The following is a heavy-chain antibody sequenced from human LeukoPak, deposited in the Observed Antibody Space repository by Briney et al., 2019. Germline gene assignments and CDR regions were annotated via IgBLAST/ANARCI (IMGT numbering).Heavy chain of an antibody. V-gene: IGHV1-46*01. CDR2: INPSGGTT. CDR3: SRDLGGSSNDD. D-gene: IGHD1-26*01. CDR1: GYTLSTYY. J-gene: IGHJ4*02. Sequence: EASVKVSCKASGYTLSTYYMHWVRQAPGQGLKWVGVINPSGGTTTSAQKFQARVTMPRDKSPSTAYMELSSLLIAATAGYFCSRDLGGSSNDDGGQGTMVTVSS.